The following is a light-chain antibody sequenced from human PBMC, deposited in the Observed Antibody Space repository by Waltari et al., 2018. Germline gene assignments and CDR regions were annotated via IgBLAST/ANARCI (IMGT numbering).Light chain of an antibody. Sequence: EIVLTQSPGTLSLSPGERATLSCRASQSVSRSYLAWYQQKPGHAPRLLIYGASSRATGIPDRFSGSGYGTDFTLTISRLEPEDFAVYYCQQYGSSPWMFGQGTKVEIK. V-gene: IGKV3-20*01. CDR2: GAS. CDR3: QQYGSSPWM. CDR1: QSVSRSY. J-gene: IGKJ1*01.